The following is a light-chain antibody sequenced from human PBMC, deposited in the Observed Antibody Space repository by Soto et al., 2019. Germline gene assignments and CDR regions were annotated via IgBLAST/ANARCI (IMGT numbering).Light chain of an antibody. V-gene: IGKV1-17*01. CDR3: PQHNNSPLT. CDR1: QDIRND. J-gene: IGKJ4*01. Sequence: MLMTQSQSSLSASPGDRVTITCRESQDIRNDLGWYQQKPGKAPKRLIFAASNLQSGVPSRFSGSGSGTEFTLTISSLQPEDFATYYCPQHNNSPLTFGGGAKVDI. CDR2: AAS.